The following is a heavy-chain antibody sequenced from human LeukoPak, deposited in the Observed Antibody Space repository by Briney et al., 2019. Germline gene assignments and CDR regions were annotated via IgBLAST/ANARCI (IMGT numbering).Heavy chain of an antibody. CDR1: GYTFTSYA. V-gene: IGHV1-2*02. Sequence: ASVKVSCKASGYTFTSYAMHWVRQAPGQGLEWMGWINPNSGGTNYAQKFQGRVTMTRDTSISTAYMELSRLRSDDTAVYYCARTPVRMVRGVIMRVFDYWGQGTLVTVSS. J-gene: IGHJ4*02. CDR2: INPNSGGT. D-gene: IGHD3-10*01. CDR3: ARTPVRMVRGVIMRVFDY.